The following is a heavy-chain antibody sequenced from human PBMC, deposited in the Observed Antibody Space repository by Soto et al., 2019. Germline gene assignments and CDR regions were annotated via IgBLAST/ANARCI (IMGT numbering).Heavy chain of an antibody. CDR2: IIPIFGTA. CDR3: ARRREVGATGGYYGMDV. D-gene: IGHD1-26*01. Sequence: QVPLVQSGAEVKKPGSSVKVSCKASGGTFSSYAISWVRQAPGQGLEWMGGIIPIFGTANYAQKFQGRVTITADESTSTAYMELSSLRSEDTAVYYCARRREVGATGGYYGMDVWGQGTTVTVSS. CDR1: GGTFSSYA. J-gene: IGHJ6*02. V-gene: IGHV1-69*01.